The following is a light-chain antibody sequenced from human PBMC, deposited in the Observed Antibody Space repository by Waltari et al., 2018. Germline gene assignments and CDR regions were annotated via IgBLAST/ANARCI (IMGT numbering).Light chain of an antibody. Sequence: DIVMTQSPDSLAVSLGERATINCKSSQSFLYSSNNKNYLAWYQQKPGQPPKLLIYSASTRGSGVPDRFSGSGSGTDFTLTISSLQAEDVAVYYCQQYYTTPMYTFGQGTKLEIK. CDR2: SAS. V-gene: IGKV4-1*01. CDR1: QSFLYSSNNKNY. CDR3: QQYYTTPMYT. J-gene: IGKJ2*01.